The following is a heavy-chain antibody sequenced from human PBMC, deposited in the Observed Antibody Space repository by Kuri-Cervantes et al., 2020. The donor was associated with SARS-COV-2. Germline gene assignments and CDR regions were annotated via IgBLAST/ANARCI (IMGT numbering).Heavy chain of an antibody. V-gene: IGHV3-33*01. D-gene: IGHD6-19*01. CDR1: GFTFSSYA. CDR2: IWYDGSNK. CDR3: ARAQQWLEPNFDY. J-gene: IGHJ4*02. Sequence: GGSLRLSCAASGFTFSSYAMHWVRQAPGKGLEWVAVIWYDGSNKYYADSVKGRFTISRDNSKNTLYLQMNSLRAEDTAVYYCARAQQWLEPNFDYWGQGTLVTVSS.